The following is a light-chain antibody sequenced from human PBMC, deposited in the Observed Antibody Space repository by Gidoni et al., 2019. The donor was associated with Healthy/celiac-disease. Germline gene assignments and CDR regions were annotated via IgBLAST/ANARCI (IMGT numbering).Light chain of an antibody. J-gene: IGKJ1*01. Sequence: AIQMTQSPSSLSASVGDRVTITCRASQGIRNDLGWYQQKPGKATKLLIYAASSLQSGVPSRFSGSGSGTDFTLTISSLQPEEFATYYCLQDYNYPWTFXXXTKVEIK. V-gene: IGKV1-6*01. CDR2: AAS. CDR1: QGIRND. CDR3: LQDYNYPWT.